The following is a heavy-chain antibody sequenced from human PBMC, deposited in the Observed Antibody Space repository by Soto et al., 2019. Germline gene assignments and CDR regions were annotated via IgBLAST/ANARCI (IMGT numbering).Heavy chain of an antibody. CDR1: GFSLSTSGVG. J-gene: IGHJ5*02. D-gene: IGHD2-15*01. CDR3: ALDIVVVVAATSDNWFDP. CDR2: IYWDDDK. V-gene: IGHV2-5*02. Sequence: SGPTLVNPRQTLTLTCTFSGFSLSTSGVGVGWIRQPPGKALEWLALIYWDDDKRYSPSLKSRLTITKDTSKNQVVLTMTNMDPVDTATYYCALDIVVVVAATSDNWFDPWGQGTLVTVSS.